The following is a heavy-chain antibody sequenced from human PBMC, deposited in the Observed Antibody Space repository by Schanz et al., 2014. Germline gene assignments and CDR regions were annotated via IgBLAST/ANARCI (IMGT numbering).Heavy chain of an antibody. J-gene: IGHJ4*02. D-gene: IGHD6-13*01. Sequence: VHLVESGGGLVQPGGSLRLSCAASGITFSSHSFNWVRQAPGKGLEWVAFVPFDGSQKFYADSVKGRFTISRDSSKNTLFLQMNSLRVEDTAVYFCVSQTGSTNYWGQGTLVTVSS. CDR1: GITFSSHS. CDR3: VSQTGSTNY. V-gene: IGHV3-30*03. CDR2: VPFDGSQK.